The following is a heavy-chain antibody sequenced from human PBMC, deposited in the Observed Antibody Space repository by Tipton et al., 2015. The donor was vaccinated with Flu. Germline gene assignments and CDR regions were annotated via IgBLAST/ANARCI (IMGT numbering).Heavy chain of an antibody. CDR1: GGSITNYY. Sequence: TLSLTCTVSGGSITNYYWGWIRQPPGKGPEWIGSIYHSGNTYYNPSLKSRVTISVDTSKNQFSLNLNSVTAADTAVYFCARRGALGCCNNGVCSYYFDYWGQGTLVTVSS. J-gene: IGHJ4*02. D-gene: IGHD2-8*01. CDR3: ARRGALGCCNNGVCSYYFDY. CDR2: IYHSGNT. V-gene: IGHV4-39*01.